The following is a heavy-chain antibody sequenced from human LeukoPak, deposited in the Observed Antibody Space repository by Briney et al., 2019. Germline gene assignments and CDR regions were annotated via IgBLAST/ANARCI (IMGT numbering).Heavy chain of an antibody. CDR3: ARGSYYGPGAFDI. CDR1: GFTFSSYS. V-gene: IGHV3-48*04. J-gene: IGHJ3*02. Sequence: GGSLRLSCAASGFTFSSYSMNWVRQAPGKGQEWVSYISSSSSTIYYADSVKGRFTISRDNAKNSLYLQMNSLRAEDTAVYYCARGSYYGPGAFDIWGQGTMVTVSS. CDR2: ISSSSSTI. D-gene: IGHD3-10*01.